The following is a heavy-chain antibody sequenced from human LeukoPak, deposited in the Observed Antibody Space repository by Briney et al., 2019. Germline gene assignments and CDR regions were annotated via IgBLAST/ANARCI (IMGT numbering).Heavy chain of an antibody. J-gene: IGHJ4*02. V-gene: IGHV4-34*01. CDR3: ARHVDGYSDCYFDY. CDR1: GGSFSGYY. D-gene: IGHD5-24*01. Sequence: KTSETLSLTCAVYGGSFSGYYWSWIRQPPGKGLEWIGEINHSGSTNNNPSLKSRVTISVDTSKNQFSLKLSSVTAADTAVYYCARHVDGYSDCYFDYWGQGTLVTVSS. CDR2: INHSGST.